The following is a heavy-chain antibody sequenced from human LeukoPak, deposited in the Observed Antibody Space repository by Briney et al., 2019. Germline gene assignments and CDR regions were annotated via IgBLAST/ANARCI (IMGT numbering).Heavy chain of an antibody. CDR3: TTNDAFDI. J-gene: IGHJ3*02. CDR2: IKSSDVGTT. CDR1: GCTFSNAW. V-gene: IGHV3-15*01. Sequence: GGSLRLSCVASGCTFSNAWMNWVRQAPGKGLEWVGRIKSSDVGTTDYAAPVKGRFTISRDDSKNTPYLQMNSLKTEDTALYYCTTNDAFDIWGQGTMVTVSS.